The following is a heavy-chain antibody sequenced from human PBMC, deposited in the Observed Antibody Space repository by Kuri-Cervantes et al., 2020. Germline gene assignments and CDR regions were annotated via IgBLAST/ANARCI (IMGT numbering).Heavy chain of an antibody. V-gene: IGHV3-33*01. D-gene: IGHD3-10*01. J-gene: IGHJ4*02. CDR2: IYYDGSNK. Sequence: GESLKISCAASGFTFRNYGMQWVRQAPGKGLEWVALIYYDGSNKYYADSVKGRFTISRDNPKNTLYLQMSSLRAEDTAVYYCASLRYGSGSYYSDYWGQGILVTVSS. CDR3: ASLRYGSGSYYSDY. CDR1: GFTFRNYG.